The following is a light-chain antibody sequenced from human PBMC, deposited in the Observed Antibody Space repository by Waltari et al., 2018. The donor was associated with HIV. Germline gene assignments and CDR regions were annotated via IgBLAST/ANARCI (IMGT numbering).Light chain of an antibody. V-gene: IGKV1-39*01. J-gene: IGKJ1*01. Sequence: DIQMNQSTSSLSAYGGDRVTITCRASKSINTNLHWYQQKPGKAPYLVMYHASTLQSGVPSRFSGSGSGTDFTLTISSLRPEDFATYYCQQTNIFPRTFGPGTKVE. CDR3: QQTNIFPRT. CDR2: HAS. CDR1: KSINTN.